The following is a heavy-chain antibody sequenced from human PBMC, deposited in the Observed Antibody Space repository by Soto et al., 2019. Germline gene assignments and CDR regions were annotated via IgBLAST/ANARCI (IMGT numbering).Heavy chain of an antibody. CDR1: GGTFSSYA. V-gene: IGHV1-69*12. D-gene: IGHD1-7*01. CDR2: IIPIFGTA. CDR3: AGPPELTRIYYYYGMDV. J-gene: IGHJ6*02. Sequence: QVQLVQSEAEVKKPGSSVKVSCKASGGTFSSYAISWVRQAPGQGLEWMGGIIPIFGTANYAQKFQGRVTITADESTSTAYMELSSLRSEDTAVYYCAGPPELTRIYYYYGMDVWGQGTTVTVSS.